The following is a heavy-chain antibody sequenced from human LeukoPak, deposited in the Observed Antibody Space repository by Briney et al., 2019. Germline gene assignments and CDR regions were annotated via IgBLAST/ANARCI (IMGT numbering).Heavy chain of an antibody. D-gene: IGHD2-15*01. V-gene: IGHV1-2*02. CDR1: GYTFTGYY. J-gene: IGHJ4*02. CDR3: ARDRGGYIDY. CDR2: INPNSGGT. Sequence: GSSVKVSCKASGYTFTGYYMHWVRQAPAPRLEWMGWINPNSGGTNYAQKFQARVTMTRDTSISTAYMQLSRLRSDDTAVYYCARDRGGYIDYWGQGTLVTVSS.